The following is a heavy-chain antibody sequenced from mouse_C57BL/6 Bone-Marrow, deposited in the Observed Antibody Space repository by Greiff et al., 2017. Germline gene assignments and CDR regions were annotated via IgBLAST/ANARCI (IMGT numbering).Heavy chain of an antibody. V-gene: IGHV5-4*01. CDR2: ISDGGSYT. CDR3: ATYYSSHFDY. J-gene: IGHJ2*01. Sequence: EVQVVESGGGLVKPGGSLKLSCAASGFTFSSYAMSWVRQTPEKRLEWVATISDGGSYTYYPDNVKGRFTISRDNAKNNLYLQMSHLKSEDTAMYYCATYYSSHFDYWGQGTTLTVSS. D-gene: IGHD2-5*01. CDR1: GFTFSSYA.